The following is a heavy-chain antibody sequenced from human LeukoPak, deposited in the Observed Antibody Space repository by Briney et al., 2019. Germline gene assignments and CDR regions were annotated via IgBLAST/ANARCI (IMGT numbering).Heavy chain of an antibody. J-gene: IGHJ3*02. V-gene: IGHV1-2*02. CDR3: ARASGSYFNAFDI. Sequence: ASVKVSCKASGYTFTGYYMHWVRQAPGQGLEWMGWINPNSGGTNYAQKFQGRVTMTRDTSISTAYMELSRLRSDDTAVYYCARASGSYFNAFDIWGQGTMVTVSS. D-gene: IGHD1-26*01. CDR1: GYTFTGYY. CDR2: INPNSGGT.